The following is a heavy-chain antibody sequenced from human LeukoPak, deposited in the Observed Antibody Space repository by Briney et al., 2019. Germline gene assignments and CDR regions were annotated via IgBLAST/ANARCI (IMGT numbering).Heavy chain of an antibody. CDR2: IYPGDSDT. D-gene: IGHD3-10*01. J-gene: IGHJ6*02. Sequence: GESLKISCKGSGYSFTSYWIGWVRQMPGKGLEWMGIIYPGDSDTRYSPSFQGQVTISADKSISTAYLQWSSLKASDTAMYYCARHVFEWFGKDYYYGMDVWGQGTTVTVSS. CDR1: GYSFTSYW. V-gene: IGHV5-51*01. CDR3: ARHVFEWFGKDYYYGMDV.